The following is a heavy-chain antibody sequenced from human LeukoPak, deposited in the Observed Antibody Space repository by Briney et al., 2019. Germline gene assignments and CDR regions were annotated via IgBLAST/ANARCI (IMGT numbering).Heavy chain of an antibody. V-gene: IGHV3-23*01. CDR1: GFTFSSYS. CDR3: AKEDPAICLGIDY. D-gene: IGHD5-18*01. J-gene: IGHJ4*02. Sequence: GGSLRLSCAASGFTFSSYSMSWVRQAPGKGLEWVSAVTGSGGSTYYADSARGRFTITRDNSKNTLFLQLDSLRVEDTAVYYCAKEDPAICLGIDYWGQGALVIVSS. CDR2: VTGSGGST.